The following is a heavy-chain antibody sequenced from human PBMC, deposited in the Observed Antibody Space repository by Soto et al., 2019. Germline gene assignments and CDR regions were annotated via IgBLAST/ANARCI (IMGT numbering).Heavy chain of an antibody. CDR3: ARAGLTTLELATTY. CDR2: IYHSGST. CDR1: GYSISSGYY. V-gene: IGHV4-38-2*01. Sequence: SETLSLTCAVSGYSISSGYYWGWIRQPPGKGLEWIGSIYHSGSTYYNPSLKSRVTISVDTSKNQFSLKLSSVTAADTAVYYCARAGLTTLELATTYWGQGTLVTVSS. D-gene: IGHD5-12*01. J-gene: IGHJ4*02.